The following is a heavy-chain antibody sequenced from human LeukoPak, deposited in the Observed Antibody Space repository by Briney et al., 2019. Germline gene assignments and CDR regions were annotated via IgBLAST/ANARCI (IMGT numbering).Heavy chain of an antibody. J-gene: IGHJ4*02. CDR2: ISGSGGST. CDR1: GFTFSNYN. V-gene: IGHV3-23*01. CDR3: AKGYGSGWHYFDY. D-gene: IGHD6-19*01. Sequence: QAGGSLRLSCAASGFTFSNYNMTWVRQAPGKGLEWVSVISGSGGSTYYADSVKGRFTISRDNSKNTLYVQMNSLRAEDTAVYYCAKGYGSGWHYFDYWGQGTLVTVSS.